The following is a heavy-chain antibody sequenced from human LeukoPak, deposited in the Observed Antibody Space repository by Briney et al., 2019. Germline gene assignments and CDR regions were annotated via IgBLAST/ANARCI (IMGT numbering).Heavy chain of an antibody. D-gene: IGHD5-12*01. Sequence: GGSLRLSCATSGFTFSDYFMTWIRQAPGKGLEWISHISRSSNTISYADSVKGRFIISRDNAKKSVYLQLNSLRPDDTAVYYCTRSSPSGGYDYGSDYWGQGTLVSVSS. V-gene: IGHV3-11*01. CDR3: TRSSPSGGYDYGSDY. J-gene: IGHJ4*02. CDR1: GFTFSDYF. CDR2: ISRSSNTI.